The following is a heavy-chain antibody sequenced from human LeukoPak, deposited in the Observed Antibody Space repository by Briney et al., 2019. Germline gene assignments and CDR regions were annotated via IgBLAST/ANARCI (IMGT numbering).Heavy chain of an antibody. V-gene: IGHV1-8*01. J-gene: IGHJ6*02. CDR2: MNPNSGNT. CDR1: GYTFTSYD. D-gene: IGHD3-10*01. CDR3: ASQRITMVRGVINLYGMDV. Sequence: ASVKVSCKASGYTFTSYDINWVRQATGQGLEWMEWMNPNSGNTGYAQKFQGRVTMTRNTSISTAYMELSSLRSEDTAVYYCASQRITMVRGVINLYGMDVWGQGTTVTVSS.